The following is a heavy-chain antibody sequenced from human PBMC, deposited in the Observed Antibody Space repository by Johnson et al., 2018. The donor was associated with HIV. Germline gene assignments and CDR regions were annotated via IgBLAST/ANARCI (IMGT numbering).Heavy chain of an antibody. Sequence: EVQLVESGGGLVQPGGSLRLSCAASGFTFSNAWMSWVRQAPGKGLEWVSRINSDGRSTSYADSVKGRFTISRDNSKNTLYLQMNSLRAEDTAVYYCAKDCSSGCFFDRFDVWGPGTMVTVSS. V-gene: IGHV3-74*01. J-gene: IGHJ3*01. CDR3: AKDCSSGCFFDRFDV. CDR2: INSDGRST. D-gene: IGHD6-19*01. CDR1: GFTFSNAW.